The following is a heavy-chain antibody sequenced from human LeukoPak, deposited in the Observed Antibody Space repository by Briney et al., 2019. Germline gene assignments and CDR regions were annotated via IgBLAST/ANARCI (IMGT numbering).Heavy chain of an antibody. Sequence: ASVKVSCKASGYTFTSYYMHWVRQAPGQGLEWMGWINPNSGGTNYAQKFQGRVTMTRDTSISAAYMELSRLRSDDTAVYYCARAWDYYDSSGYYGIDYWGQGTLVTVSS. V-gene: IGHV1-2*02. D-gene: IGHD3-22*01. J-gene: IGHJ4*02. CDR2: INPNSGGT. CDR3: ARAWDYYDSSGYYGIDY. CDR1: GYTFTSYY.